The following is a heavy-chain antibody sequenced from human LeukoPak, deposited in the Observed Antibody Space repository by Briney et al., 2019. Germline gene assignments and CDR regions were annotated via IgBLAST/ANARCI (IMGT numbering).Heavy chain of an antibody. CDR2: IYTSGST. J-gene: IGHJ6*03. D-gene: IGHD5-18*01. V-gene: IGHV4-61*02. CDR3: ARDRSTAMVGGYYYYMDV. Sequence: PSETLSLTCAVSVGSISSGSYYWSWIRQPAGKGLEWIGRIYTSGSTNYNPSLKSRVTISVDTSKNHFSLKPSSVTAADTSVYYCARDRSTAMVGGYYYYMDVWGKGTTVTVS. CDR1: VGSISSGSYY.